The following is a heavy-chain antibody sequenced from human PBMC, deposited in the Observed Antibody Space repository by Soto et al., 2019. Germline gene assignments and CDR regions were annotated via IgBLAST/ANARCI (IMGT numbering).Heavy chain of an antibody. D-gene: IGHD2-8*01. CDR2: INPKSGGT. V-gene: IGHV1-2*04. Sequence: ASVKVSCKASGYSFTDYHIHWVRHAPGQGLEWLGRINPKSGGTSTAQKFQGWVTMTTDTSISTASMELTRLTSDDTAIYYCARGDSTDCSTGVCSYYYNRDMDV. J-gene: IGHJ6*01. CDR1: GYSFTDYH. CDR3: ARGDSTDCSTGVCSYYYNRDMDV.